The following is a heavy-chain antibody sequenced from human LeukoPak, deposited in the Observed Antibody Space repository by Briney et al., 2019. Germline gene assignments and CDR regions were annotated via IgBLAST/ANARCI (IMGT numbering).Heavy chain of an antibody. CDR1: GFTFTNCW. D-gene: IGHD1-26*01. J-gene: IGHJ4*02. CDR3: ARTTKAVPYDY. CDR2: IDIDGTGT. Sequence: GGSLRLSCAASGFTFTNCWMHWVRQAPGEGLVWVSRIDIDGTGTSYADSVKGRFTISRDNAKNSLYLQMNSLRAEDTAVYYCARTTKAVPYDYWGQGTLVTVSS. V-gene: IGHV3-74*01.